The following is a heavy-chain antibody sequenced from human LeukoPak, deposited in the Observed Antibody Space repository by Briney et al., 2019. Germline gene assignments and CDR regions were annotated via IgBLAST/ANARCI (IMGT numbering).Heavy chain of an antibody. D-gene: IGHD3-22*01. CDR2: IYYSGST. Sequence: KPSETLSLTCTVSGGSISSYYWSWIRQPPGKGLEWIGYIYYSGSTNYNPSLKSRVTISVDTSKNQFSLKLSSVTAADTAVYYWARAHSSGYFPFDYWGQGTLVTVSS. V-gene: IGHV4-59*01. CDR3: ARAHSSGYFPFDY. J-gene: IGHJ4*02. CDR1: GGSISSYY.